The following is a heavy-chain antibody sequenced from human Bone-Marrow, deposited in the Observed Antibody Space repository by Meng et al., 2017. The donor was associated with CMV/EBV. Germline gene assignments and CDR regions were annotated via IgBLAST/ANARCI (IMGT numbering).Heavy chain of an antibody. D-gene: IGHD3-3*01. CDR2: IYSGGGDT. J-gene: IGHJ4*02. Sequence: GESLKISCAASGFTFSSYAMSWVRQAPGKGLEWVSVIYSGGGDTYYADSVKGRFTISRDNSKNALYLQMNSLRAEDTAVYYCAKDLASSSITIFGVAFGYWGQGTLVTVSS. V-gene: IGHV3-23*03. CDR1: GFTFSSYA. CDR3: AKDLASSSITIFGVAFGY.